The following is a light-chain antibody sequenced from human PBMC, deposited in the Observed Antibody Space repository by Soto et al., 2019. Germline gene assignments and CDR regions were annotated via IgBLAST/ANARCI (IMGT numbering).Light chain of an antibody. J-gene: IGKJ2*01. CDR3: QQYHSSPPTFT. Sequence: EIVLTQSPGTLSLSPGERASLSCRASQSVISSYLAWYQQEPGQAPRLLIYGASNRATGIPDRFSGSGSCTDFTLTISRLEPEDFAMYFCQQYHSSPPTFTFGQGTKLEI. CDR1: QSVISSY. CDR2: GAS. V-gene: IGKV3-20*01.